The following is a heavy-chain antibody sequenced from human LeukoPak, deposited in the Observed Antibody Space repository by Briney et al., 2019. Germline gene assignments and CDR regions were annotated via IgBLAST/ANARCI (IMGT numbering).Heavy chain of an antibody. J-gene: IGHJ4*02. V-gene: IGHV1-2*02. CDR1: GYTFTGYY. Sequence: ASVKVSCKASGYTFTGYYMHWVRQAPGQGLEWMGWINPNSGGTNYAQKFQGRVTMTRDTSISTVYMELSRLRSDDTAVYYCARGSDDFWSGYSPSYWGQGTLVTVSS. D-gene: IGHD3-3*01. CDR2: INPNSGGT. CDR3: ARGSDDFWSGYSPSY.